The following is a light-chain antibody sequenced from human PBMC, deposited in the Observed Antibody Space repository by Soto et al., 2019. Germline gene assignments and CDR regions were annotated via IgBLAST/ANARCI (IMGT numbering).Light chain of an antibody. CDR3: QQYTSYPRT. V-gene: IGKV1-5*03. Sequence: DIQMTQSPSTLSASVGDRVTITCRASQSISSWLAWYQQKPGKAPKLLIYKASSLESGVPSRFSGSGSGTEFTLTISSLQPDDFATYYCQQYTSYPRTFGQGTKVDIX. J-gene: IGKJ1*01. CDR1: QSISSW. CDR2: KAS.